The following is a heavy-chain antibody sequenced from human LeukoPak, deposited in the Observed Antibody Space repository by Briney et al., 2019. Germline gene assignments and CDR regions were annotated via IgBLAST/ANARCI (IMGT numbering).Heavy chain of an antibody. CDR1: GGSISSYY. CDR2: IYYSGST. CDR3: ARTGSSLGDY. D-gene: IGHD6-6*01. Sequence: SEPLSLTCTVSGGSISSYYWSWLRQPPGKGLEWIGYIYYSGSTNYNPSLKSRVAISVDTSKNQFSLKLSSVTAADTAVYYCARTGSSLGDYWGQGTLVTVSS. V-gene: IGHV4-59*01. J-gene: IGHJ4*02.